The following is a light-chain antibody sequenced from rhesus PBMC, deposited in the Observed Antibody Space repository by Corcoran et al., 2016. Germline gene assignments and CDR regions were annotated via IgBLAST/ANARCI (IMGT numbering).Light chain of an antibody. CDR3: QQYNDLQLT. Sequence: EIVMTQSPAILSLSPGETATLSCRASESVGSFLAWYQQTPGQAPKLLLQIAYFRATGIPDRCSGSGSRTEFTLTSSSLEPEDVGVYHCQQYNDLQLTFGGGTKVELK. CDR2: IAY. J-gene: IGKJ4*01. V-gene: IGKV3-40*03. CDR1: ESVGSF.